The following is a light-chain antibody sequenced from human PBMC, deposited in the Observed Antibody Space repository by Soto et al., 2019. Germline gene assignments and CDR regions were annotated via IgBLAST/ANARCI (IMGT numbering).Light chain of an antibody. CDR2: WAS. V-gene: IGKV4-1*01. CDR1: QSVLYSSNNKNY. Sequence: DIVMTQSPDSLAVSLGERATINCQSSQSVLYSSNNKNYLAWYQQKPGQSPKLLIYWASTRESGVPDRFSGSGSGTDFTLTISSLQAEDVAVYYCLQYYNLPVTFGQGTRLEIK. J-gene: IGKJ5*01. CDR3: LQYYNLPVT.